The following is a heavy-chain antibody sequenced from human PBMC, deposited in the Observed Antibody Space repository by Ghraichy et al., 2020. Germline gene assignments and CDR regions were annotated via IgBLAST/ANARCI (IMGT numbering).Heavy chain of an antibody. J-gene: IGHJ4*02. V-gene: IGHV3-43*01. D-gene: IGHD5-18*01. CDR2: MSWDGGRT. Sequence: GESLNISCAASGFTFDAYTMHWVRQAPGKGLEWVSLMSWDGGRTYYADSVKGRFTISRDNSKNSLYLQMNSLRTEDTALYYCAKDSRVSYSYSWELDYWGQGTLFTVSS. CDR1: GFTFDAYT. CDR3: AKDSRVSYSYSWELDY.